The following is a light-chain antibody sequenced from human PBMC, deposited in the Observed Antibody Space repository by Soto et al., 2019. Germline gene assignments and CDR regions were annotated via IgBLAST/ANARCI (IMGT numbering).Light chain of an antibody. CDR2: KAS. J-gene: IGKJ4*01. V-gene: IGKV1-5*03. CDR3: QKYNSYPLT. CDR1: QSISSW. Sequence: DIQMTQSPSTLSASVGDRVTITCRASQSISSWLAWYQQKPGKAPNLLIYKASSLESGVPSRFSGSGSGTEFTLTISNLQADDFADYFCQKYNSYPLTFGGGTKGEIQ.